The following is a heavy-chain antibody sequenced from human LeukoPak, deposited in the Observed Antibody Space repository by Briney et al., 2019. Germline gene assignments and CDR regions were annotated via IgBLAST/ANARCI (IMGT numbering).Heavy chain of an antibody. CDR1: GYTFTSYA. CDR2: INAGNGNT. CDR3: AIGVHDSWTGYYLEY. D-gene: IGHD3-9*01. J-gene: IGHJ4*02. V-gene: IGHV1-3*01. Sequence: ASVKVSCKASGYTFTSYAMHWVRQAPGQRLEWMGWINAGNGNTKYSQKFQGRVTITRDTSASTAYMELSSLRSEDTAVYYWAIGVHDSWTGYYLEYWGQGTLVTVSS.